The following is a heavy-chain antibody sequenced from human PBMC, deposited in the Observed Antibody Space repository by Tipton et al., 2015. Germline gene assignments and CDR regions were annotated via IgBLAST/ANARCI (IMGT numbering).Heavy chain of an antibody. CDR1: GGSMSSFY. V-gene: IGHV4-59*01. D-gene: IGHD1-26*01. J-gene: IGHJ6*02. CDR3: ARDIEHGMDV. Sequence: PGLVKPSETLSLSCTVSGGSMSSFYWSWIRQSPGKELEWIGYIQYSGSTNYNPSLKSRVTISVDTSKTQFSLRLISMTAADTAVYYCARDIEHGMDVWGQGTTVTVSS. CDR2: IQYSGST.